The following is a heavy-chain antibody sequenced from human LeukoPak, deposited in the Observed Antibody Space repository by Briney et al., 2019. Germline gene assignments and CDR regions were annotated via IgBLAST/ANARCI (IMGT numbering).Heavy chain of an antibody. CDR3: TRKGSQWDFLVDY. D-gene: IGHD2/OR15-2a*01. J-gene: IGHJ4*02. Sequence: GGSLRLSCVGSGYTFTTYGMSWVRQAPGKGLEWVSGLDNNGDNTYYADSVKGRFTISRDNSENSLYLQMDSLTAEDTAVYYCTRKGSQWDFLVDYWGQGTRVAVSP. CDR1: GYTFTTYG. V-gene: IGHV3-23*01. CDR2: LDNNGDNT.